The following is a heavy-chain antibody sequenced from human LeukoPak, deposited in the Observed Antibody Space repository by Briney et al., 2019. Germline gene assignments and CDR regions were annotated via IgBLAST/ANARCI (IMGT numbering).Heavy chain of an antibody. V-gene: IGHV1-69*05. D-gene: IGHD7-27*01. Sequence: SVKVSCKASGGTFSSYAISWVRQAPGQGLEWMGGIIPIFGTANYAQKFQGRVTITTDESTSTAYMELRSLRSEDTAVYYCARDGGLLTGDAFDIWGQGTMVTVSS. J-gene: IGHJ3*02. CDR3: ARDGGLLTGDAFDI. CDR2: IIPIFGTA. CDR1: GGTFSSYA.